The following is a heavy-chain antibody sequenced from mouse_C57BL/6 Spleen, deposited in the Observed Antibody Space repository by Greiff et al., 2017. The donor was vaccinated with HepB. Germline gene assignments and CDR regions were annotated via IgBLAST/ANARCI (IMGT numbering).Heavy chain of an antibody. CDR2: IYPGSGST. CDR1: GYTFTSYW. V-gene: IGHV1-55*01. Sequence: QVQLQQPGAELVKPGASVKMSCKASGYTFTSYWITWVKQRPGQGLEWIGDIYPGSGSTNYNEKFKSKATLTGDTSSSTAYMQISSLTSEDSAVYYCARGAFYGFYVRDYWGQGTTLTVSA. J-gene: IGHJ2*01. CDR3: ARGAFYGFYVRDY. D-gene: IGHD2-3*01.